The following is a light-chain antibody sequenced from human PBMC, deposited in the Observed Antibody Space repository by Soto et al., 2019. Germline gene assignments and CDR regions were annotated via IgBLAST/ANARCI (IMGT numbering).Light chain of an antibody. Sequence: EIVMTQSPVTLSVSPGERATLSCRASQSVSSNLAWYQQKPGQAPRLLIYGASTRATGIPARFSGSGSGTEFTLTISSLQSEDFATYYCQQLNIYPLTFGPGTKVDIK. CDR3: QQLNIYPLT. CDR1: QSVSSN. J-gene: IGKJ3*01. V-gene: IGKV3-15*01. CDR2: GAS.